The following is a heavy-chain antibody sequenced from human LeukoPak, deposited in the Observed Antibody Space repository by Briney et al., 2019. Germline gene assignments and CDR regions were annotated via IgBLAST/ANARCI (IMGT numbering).Heavy chain of an antibody. V-gene: IGHV3-9*01. D-gene: IGHD6-19*01. CDR1: GFTFNEFA. CDR2: ITWNSQSI. CDR3: ARDLSEPHWYSSGWSLDV. J-gene: IGHJ6*02. Sequence: GGSLRLSCAASGFTFNEFAMHWVRHVPGKGLEWVSGITWNSQSIGYTDSVKGRFTISRDNAKNSLYLQMNSLRAEDTAVYYCARDLSEPHWYSSGWSLDVWGQGTTVTVSS.